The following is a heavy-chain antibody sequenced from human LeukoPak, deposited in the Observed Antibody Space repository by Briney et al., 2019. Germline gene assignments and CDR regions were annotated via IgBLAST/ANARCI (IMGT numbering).Heavy chain of an antibody. CDR1: GFTFSSYV. V-gene: IGHV3-30-3*01. D-gene: IGHD3-22*01. CDR3: ARSYYYDRKSGYFDY. CDR2: ISYDGSNK. Sequence: GGSLRLSCAASGFTFSSYVMHWVRQAPGEGLEWVAVISYDGSNKYYADSVKGRFTISRDNSKNTLYLQMNSLRAEDTAVYYCARSYYYDRKSGYFDYWGQGTLVTVSS. J-gene: IGHJ4*02.